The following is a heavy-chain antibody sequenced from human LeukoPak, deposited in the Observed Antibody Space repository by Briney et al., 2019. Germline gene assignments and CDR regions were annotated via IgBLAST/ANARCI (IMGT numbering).Heavy chain of an antibody. J-gene: IGHJ6*02. CDR2: TFYTSKWYN. Sequence: SQTLSLTCAISGDSVSRNSATWHWIRQSPSRGLEWLGRTFYTSKWYNEYAESVKSRITIIADTSKNQVSLQLNSVTPEDTAIYYCARQNTDITTLDVWGQGTTVTVSS. V-gene: IGHV6-1*01. CDR3: ARQNTDITTLDV. CDR1: GDSVSRNSAT. D-gene: IGHD1-1*01.